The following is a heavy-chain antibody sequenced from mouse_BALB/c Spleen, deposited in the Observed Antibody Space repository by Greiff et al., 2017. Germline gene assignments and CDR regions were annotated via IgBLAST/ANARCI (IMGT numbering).Heavy chain of an antibody. Sequence: EVQLQESGTVLARPGASVKMSCKASGYTFTSYWMHWVNQRPGQGLEWIGAIYPGNSDTSYNQKFKGKAKLTAVTSTSTAYMELSSLTNEDSAVYYCTKGKFYAMDYWGQGTSVTVSS. CDR3: TKGKFYAMDY. V-gene: IGHV1-5*01. J-gene: IGHJ4*01. CDR2: IYPGNSDT. CDR1: GYTFTSYW. D-gene: IGHD6-1*01.